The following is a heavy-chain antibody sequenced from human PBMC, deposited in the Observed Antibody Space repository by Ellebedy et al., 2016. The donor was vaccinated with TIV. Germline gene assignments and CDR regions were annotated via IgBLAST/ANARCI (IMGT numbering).Heavy chain of an antibody. CDR3: ATEAGASRLVGGAFDM. V-gene: IGHV3-30*04. CDR1: GFTFSSYA. J-gene: IGHJ3*02. D-gene: IGHD6-25*01. Sequence: GESLKISCATSGFTFSSYAMYWVRQAPGKGLEWVAVISYDGNVKYYADSVKGRFTISRDNSKDTPYLHRNSLRVEDTAVYYCATEAGASRLVGGAFDMWGQGTMVTVSS. CDR2: ISYDGNVK.